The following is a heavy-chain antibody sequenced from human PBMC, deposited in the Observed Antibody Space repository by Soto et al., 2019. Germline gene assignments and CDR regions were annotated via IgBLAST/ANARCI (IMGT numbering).Heavy chain of an antibody. CDR2: IKEEGSEI. D-gene: IGHD2-15*01. CDR3: ASPRAVASGWYR. J-gene: IGHJ5*02. Sequence: EVQLVQSGGGLVQPGGSLRLSCTPSGFTLSNWMSWVRQAPGNGLEWVANIKEEGSEIQYVDSVKGRFTISRDTAKKPLYLAMNGLRVEDTAVDYWASPRAVASGWYRWGQGTLVTVSS. CDR1: GFTLSNW. V-gene: IGHV3-7*01.